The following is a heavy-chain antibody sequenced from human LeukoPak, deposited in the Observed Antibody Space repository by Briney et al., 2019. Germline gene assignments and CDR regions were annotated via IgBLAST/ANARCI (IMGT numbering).Heavy chain of an antibody. CDR1: GYTFTSYG. CDR2: ISAYNGNT. D-gene: IGHD1-1*01. Sequence: ASVKVSCKASGYTFTSYGISWVRQAPGQGLEGMGWISAYNGNTNYAQKLQGRGTMTTDTSTSKAYMELRSLRSDDTAVYYCARELAPYNWNGATTVGDLDYWGQGTLVTVS. V-gene: IGHV1-18*01. J-gene: IGHJ4*02. CDR3: ARELAPYNWNGATTVGDLDY.